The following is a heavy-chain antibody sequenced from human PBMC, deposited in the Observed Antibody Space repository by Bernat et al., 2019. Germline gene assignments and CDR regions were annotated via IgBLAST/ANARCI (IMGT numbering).Heavy chain of an antibody. CDR3: ASWGSGSYLGLFDP. J-gene: IGHJ5*02. CDR1: GGSISSHY. D-gene: IGHD3-10*01. V-gene: IGHV4-59*08. Sequence: QVQLQESGPGLVKPSETLSLTCTVSGGSISSHYWSWIRQPPGKGLEWTGYIYYSGSTNYNPSLKSRVTISVDTSKNQLSLKLSSVTAADTAVYYCASWGSGSYLGLFDPWGQGTLVTVSS. CDR2: IYYSGST.